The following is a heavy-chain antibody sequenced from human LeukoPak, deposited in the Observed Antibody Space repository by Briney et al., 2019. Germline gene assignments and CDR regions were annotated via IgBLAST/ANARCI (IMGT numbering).Heavy chain of an antibody. V-gene: IGHV1-69*05. J-gene: IGHJ6*03. Sequence: ASVKVSCKVSGYTLTDLSIHWVRQAPGQGLEWMGGIIPIFGTANYAQKFQGRVTITTDESTSTAYMELSSLRSEDTAVYYCARVVRFLEWLPDDYYYYMDVWGKGTTVTVSS. CDR1: GYTLTDLS. CDR3: ARVVRFLEWLPDDYYYYMDV. CDR2: IIPIFGTA. D-gene: IGHD3-3*01.